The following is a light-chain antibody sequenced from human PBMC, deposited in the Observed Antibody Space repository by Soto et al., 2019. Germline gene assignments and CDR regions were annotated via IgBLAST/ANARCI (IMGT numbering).Light chain of an antibody. CDR1: QAIRSA. CDR3: LLDFGYFWA. Sequence: AIQLTQSPSSLSASVGDRVTITCRASQAIRSALGWYQQKPGKVPKLLIYAASTLQSRVPSRFRGSGFGTDFTLTISRLQPEDFATYYCLLDFGYFWAFGQGTKVEIK. CDR2: AAS. J-gene: IGKJ1*01. V-gene: IGKV1-6*01.